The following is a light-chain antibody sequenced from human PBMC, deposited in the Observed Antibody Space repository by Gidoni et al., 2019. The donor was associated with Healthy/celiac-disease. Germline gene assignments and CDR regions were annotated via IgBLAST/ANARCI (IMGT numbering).Light chain of an antibody. Sequence: DIQMTQAPSSLSASVGDRVTITCRASQSISNYLNWYQQKPGKAPKFLNYAACSLQSGVPSRFSGSGSGTDFTLTISRLQPEDFATYYCQQSYSLLTFXGXTKVEIK. J-gene: IGKJ4*01. CDR1: QSISNY. V-gene: IGKV1-39*01. CDR2: AAC. CDR3: QQSYSLLT.